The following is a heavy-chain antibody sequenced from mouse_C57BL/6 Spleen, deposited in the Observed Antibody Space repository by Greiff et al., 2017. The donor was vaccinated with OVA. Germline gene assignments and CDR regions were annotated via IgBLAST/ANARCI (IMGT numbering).Heavy chain of an antibody. Sequence: VQLQQSGAELVKPGASVKISCKASGYAFSSYWMNWVKQRPGKGLEWIGQIYPGDGDTNYNGQFTGKATLTADKSSSTAYMQLSSLTSEDSAVYFCAREEGYDGGYAMDYWGQGTSVTVSS. V-gene: IGHV1-80*01. CDR1: GYAFSSYW. CDR3: AREEGYDGGYAMDY. J-gene: IGHJ4*01. CDR2: IYPGDGDT. D-gene: IGHD2-3*01.